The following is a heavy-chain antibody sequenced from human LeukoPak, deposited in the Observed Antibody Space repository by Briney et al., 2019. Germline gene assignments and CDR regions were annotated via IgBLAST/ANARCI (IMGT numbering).Heavy chain of an antibody. V-gene: IGHV3-23*01. Sequence: PGGSLRLSCAASGFSFSSHAVTWVRQAPGKGLEWVSVITAGGGSTYYADSVRGRFTISRDNSKNTLFLQMNSLRVEDTAIYYCAINAGQWLVPFDYWGEGTLVSLAS. CDR2: ITAGGGST. CDR1: GFSFSSHA. J-gene: IGHJ4*02. CDR3: AINAGQWLVPFDY. D-gene: IGHD6-19*01.